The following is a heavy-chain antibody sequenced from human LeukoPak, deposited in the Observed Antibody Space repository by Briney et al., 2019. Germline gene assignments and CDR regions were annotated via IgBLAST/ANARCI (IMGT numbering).Heavy chain of an antibody. CDR2: ISYDGSNK. V-gene: IGHV3-30*03. Sequence: GGSLRLSCAASGFTFSSYGMHWVRQAPGKGLEWVAVISYDGSNKYYADSVKGRFTISRDNSKNTLYLQMNSLRAEDTAVYYCARDRAYCTNGVCWRGAFDYWGQGTLVTVSS. CDR1: GFTFSSYG. J-gene: IGHJ4*02. D-gene: IGHD2-8*01. CDR3: ARDRAYCTNGVCWRGAFDY.